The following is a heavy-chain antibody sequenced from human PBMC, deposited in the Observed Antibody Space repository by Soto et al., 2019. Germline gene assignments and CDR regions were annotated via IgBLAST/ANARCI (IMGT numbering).Heavy chain of an antibody. CDR3: ATQFVATLLQTHFDY. D-gene: IGHD5-12*01. CDR1: GYTLTELS. V-gene: IGHV1-24*01. Sequence: ASVKGSCKVSGYTLTELSMHWVRQAPGKGLEWMGGFDPEDGETIYAQKFQGRVTMTEDTSTDTAYMELSSLRSEDTAVYYCATQFVATLLQTHFDYWGQGTLVTVSS. CDR2: FDPEDGET. J-gene: IGHJ4*02.